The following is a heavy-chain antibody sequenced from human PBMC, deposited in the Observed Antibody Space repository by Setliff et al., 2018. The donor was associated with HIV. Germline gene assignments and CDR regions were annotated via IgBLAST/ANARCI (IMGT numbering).Heavy chain of an antibody. D-gene: IGHD3-10*01. J-gene: IGHJ4*02. Sequence: SETLSLTCTVSGDSISSYSWNWIRQPPGRGLEWIGYVYASGETNYNPSLKSRITISVDTSKNQFSLKLSSVTAADTAVYYCGRENPGDYWGQGTLVTVSS. CDR3: GRENPGDY. V-gene: IGHV4-4*08. CDR2: VYASGET. CDR1: GDSISSYS.